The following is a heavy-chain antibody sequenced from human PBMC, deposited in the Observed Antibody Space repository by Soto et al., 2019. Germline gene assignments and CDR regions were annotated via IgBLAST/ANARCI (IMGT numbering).Heavy chain of an antibody. V-gene: IGHV4-31*03. CDR1: GGSISSGGYY. J-gene: IGHJ1*01. D-gene: IGHD3-22*01. Sequence: QVQLQESGPGLVKPSQTLSLTCTVSGGSISSGGYYWSWIRQHPGKGLEWIGYSYYSGSTYYNPSLKSRVTISVDTSKNQFSLKLSSVTAADTAVYYCAIYDSSGSRGFQHWGQGTLVTVSS. CDR3: AIYDSSGSRGFQH. CDR2: SYYSGST.